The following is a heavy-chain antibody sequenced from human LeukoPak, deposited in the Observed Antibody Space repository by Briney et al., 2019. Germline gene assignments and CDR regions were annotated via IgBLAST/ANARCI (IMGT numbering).Heavy chain of an antibody. J-gene: IGHJ4*02. Sequence: ASVKVSCKASGYTFTSYYMHWVRQAPGQGLEWMGIINPSGGRTSYAQKFQGRVTMTRDTSTSTAYMELSSLRSEDTAVYYCARDRGVVPTTWYFDYWGQGTLVTVSS. CDR1: GYTFTSYY. CDR3: ARDRGVVPTTWYFDY. D-gene: IGHD3-3*01. CDR2: INPSGGRT. V-gene: IGHV1-46*01.